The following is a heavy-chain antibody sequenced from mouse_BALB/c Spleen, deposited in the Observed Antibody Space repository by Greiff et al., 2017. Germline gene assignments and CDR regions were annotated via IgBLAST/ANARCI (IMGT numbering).Heavy chain of an antibody. CDR3: ARLGYYGSSSACFAY. CDR1: GDSITSGY. CDR2: ISYSGST. D-gene: IGHD1-1*01. V-gene: IGHV3-8*02. Sequence: EVKVVESGPSLVKPSQTLSLTCSVTGDSITSGYWNWIRKFPGNKLEYMGYISYSGSTYYNPSLKSRISITRDTSKNQYYLQLNSVTTEDTATYYCARLGYYGSSSACFAYWGQGTLVTVSA. J-gene: IGHJ3*01.